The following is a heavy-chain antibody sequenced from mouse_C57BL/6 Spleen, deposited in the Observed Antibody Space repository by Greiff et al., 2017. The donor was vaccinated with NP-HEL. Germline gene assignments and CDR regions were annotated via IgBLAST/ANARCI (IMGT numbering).Heavy chain of an antibody. V-gene: IGHV5-4*01. D-gene: IGHD2-2*01. CDR3: AREDGYDPYYFDY. CDR2: ISDGGSYT. Sequence: DVQLVESGGGLVKPGGSLKLSCAASGFTFSSYAMSWVRQTPEKRLEWVATISDGGSYTYYPDNVKGRFTISRDNAKNNLYLQMSHLKSEDTAMYYCAREDGYDPYYFDYWGQGTTLTVSS. CDR1: GFTFSSYA. J-gene: IGHJ2*01.